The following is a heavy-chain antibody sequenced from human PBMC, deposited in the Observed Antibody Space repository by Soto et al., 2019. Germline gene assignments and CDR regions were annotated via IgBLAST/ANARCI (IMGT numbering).Heavy chain of an antibody. CDR2: IFSGSGGNT. J-gene: IGHJ6*02. D-gene: IGHD2-2*01. CDR3: AKDRTLVVPDTKDV. CDR1: GFTFSSYA. Sequence: GGSLRLSCAASGFTFSSYAMSWVRQAPGKGLEWVSGIFSGSGGNTYYADSVKGRFTISRDNSKNTLYLQMNSLRAEDTAVYYCAKDRTLVVPDTKDVWGQGNTVTVSS. V-gene: IGHV3-23*01.